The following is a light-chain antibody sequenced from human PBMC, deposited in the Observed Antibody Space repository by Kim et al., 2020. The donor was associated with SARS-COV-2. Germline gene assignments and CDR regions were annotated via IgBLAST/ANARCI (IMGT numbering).Light chain of an antibody. J-gene: IGLJ2*01. CDR2: DDS. CDR1: NIGSKG. CDR3: QVWDSSSDHPNVV. V-gene: IGLV3-21*03. Sequence: GKTARITCGGNNIGSKGVHWYQQKPGQAPVLVVYDDSDRRSGIPGRFSGSNSGNTATLTISRVEAGDEADYYCQVWDSSSDHPNVVFGGGTQLTVL.